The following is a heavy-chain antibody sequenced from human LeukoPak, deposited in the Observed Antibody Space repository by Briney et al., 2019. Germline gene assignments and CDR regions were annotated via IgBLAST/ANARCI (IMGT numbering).Heavy chain of an antibody. CDR3: ARGKYDSGSPLIYFDY. CDR1: GGSISSYY. J-gene: IGHJ4*02. V-gene: IGHV4-59*01. D-gene: IGHD3-10*01. Sequence: PSETLSLTCTVSGGSISSYYWSWIRQPPGKGLEWIGYVRYSGSTNYNPSLKSRVTTSVDTSKNEFSLKLSSVTAADTALYYCARGKYDSGSPLIYFDYWGQGTLVTVFS. CDR2: VRYSGST.